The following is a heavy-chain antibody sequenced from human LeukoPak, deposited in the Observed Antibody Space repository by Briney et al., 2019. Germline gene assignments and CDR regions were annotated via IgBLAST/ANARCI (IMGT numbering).Heavy chain of an antibody. Sequence: GGSLRLSCEASGFTFDDYAMHWVRHAPGKGLEWVAGISWNGGKIDYADSMKGRFTISRDNAKNSLFLQMDSLRAEDTALYYCAKVGAMAGGYYFDCWGQGTLVTVSS. CDR2: ISWNGGKI. V-gene: IGHV3-9*01. J-gene: IGHJ4*02. CDR3: AKVGAMAGGYYFDC. CDR1: GFTFDDYA. D-gene: IGHD6-19*01.